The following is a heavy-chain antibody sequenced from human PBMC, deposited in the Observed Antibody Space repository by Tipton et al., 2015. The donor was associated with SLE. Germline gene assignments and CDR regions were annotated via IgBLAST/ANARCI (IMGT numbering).Heavy chain of an antibody. Sequence: TLSLTCTVSGGSISSYYWSWIRQPPGKGLEWIGYIYYSGSTNYNPSLKSRVTISVDTSKNQFSLKLSSVTAADTAVYYCARDREERYYYYYMDVWGKGTTVTVSS. CDR1: GGSISSYY. D-gene: IGHD6-25*01. CDR2: IYYSGST. CDR3: ARDREERYYYYYMDV. V-gene: IGHV4-59*01. J-gene: IGHJ6*03.